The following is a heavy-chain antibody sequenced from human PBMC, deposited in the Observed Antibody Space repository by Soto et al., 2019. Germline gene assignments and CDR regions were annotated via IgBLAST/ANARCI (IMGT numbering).Heavy chain of an antibody. CDR1: GGSISSGGYY. V-gene: IGHV4-31*03. J-gene: IGHJ6*02. D-gene: IGHD5-18*01. CDR3: ARVSWIQLWDYYYYGMDV. CDR2: IYYSGST. Sequence: SETLSLTCTVSGGSISSGGYYWSWIRQHPGKGLEWIGYIYYSGSTYYNPSLKSRVTISVDTSKNQFSLKLSSVTAADTAVYYCARVSWIQLWDYYYYGMDVWGQGTTVTVYS.